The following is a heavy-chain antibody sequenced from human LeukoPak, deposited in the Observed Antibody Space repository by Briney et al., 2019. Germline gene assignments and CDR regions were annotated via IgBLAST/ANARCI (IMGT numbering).Heavy chain of an antibody. CDR2: INHSGST. CDR3: ARGRSYWYFDL. J-gene: IGHJ2*01. V-gene: IGHV4-34*01. CDR1: GGSFSGYY. Sequence: SETLSLTCAVYGGSFSGYYWSWIRQPPGKGLEWIGEINHSGSTNYNPSLKSRVTISVDTSKNQFSLKLSSVTAADTAVYYYARGRSYWYFDLWGRGTLVTVSS.